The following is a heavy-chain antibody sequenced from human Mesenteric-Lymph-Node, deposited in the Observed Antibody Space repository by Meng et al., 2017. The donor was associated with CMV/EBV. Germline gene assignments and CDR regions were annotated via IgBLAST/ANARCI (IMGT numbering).Heavy chain of an antibody. D-gene: IGHD3-16*01. V-gene: IGHV3-23*03. CDR2: IYSGGSST. Sequence: GESLKISCAASGFTFSSYAMSWVRQAPGKGLDWVSVIYSGGSSTYYADSVKGRFTISRDNSKNTLYLQMNSLRAEDTAVYYCARGLYYFDYWGQGTLVTVSS. CDR3: ARGLYYFDY. J-gene: IGHJ4*02. CDR1: GFTFSSYA.